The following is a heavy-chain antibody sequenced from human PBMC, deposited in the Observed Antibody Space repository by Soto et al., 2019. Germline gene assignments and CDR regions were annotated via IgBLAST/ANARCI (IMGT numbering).Heavy chain of an antibody. J-gene: IGHJ6*02. CDR1: GYTFSRYG. V-gene: IGHV1-18*01. D-gene: IGHD2-8*01. CDR2: ISGYNGDT. Sequence: QGQLVQSGPEAKKPGASVKVSCKASGYTFSRYGISWVRQAPGQGLEWMGWISGYNGDTKYAQKVQGRVTMTIDTSTYTAYMELRSLTSDDTAIYYCAKNGQPPYYYYGMDVWGQGNTVTVSS. CDR3: AKNGQPPYYYYGMDV.